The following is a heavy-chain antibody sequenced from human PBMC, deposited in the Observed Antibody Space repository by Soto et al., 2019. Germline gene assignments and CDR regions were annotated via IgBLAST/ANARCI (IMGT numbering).Heavy chain of an antibody. Sequence: PAETLSLTCTVSGGSVSSGSYYWSWIRQPPGKGLEWIGYSYYSGSTNYNPSLKSRVTISVDTSKNQFSLKLSSVTAADTAVYYCALMRRDPGSGVYYYCGMGVWGQGTTVTVSS. CDR3: ALMRRDPGSGVYYYCGMGV. CDR2: SYYSGST. J-gene: IGHJ6*02. CDR1: GGSVSSGSYY. D-gene: IGHD3-10*01. V-gene: IGHV4-61*01.